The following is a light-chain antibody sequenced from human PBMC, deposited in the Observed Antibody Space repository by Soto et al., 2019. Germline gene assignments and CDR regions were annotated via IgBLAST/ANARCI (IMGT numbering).Light chain of an antibody. CDR3: QQYNSYSYT. J-gene: IGKJ5*01. V-gene: IGKV1-5*03. CDR2: KAS. CDR1: QSISSW. Sequence: DIQITHSPSTVSASVGDRVTITCRTSQSISSWLAWYQQKPGKAPKLLIYKASSLESGVPSRFSGSGSGTEFTLTISSLQPDDFATYYCQQYNSYSYTFGQGTRLEIK.